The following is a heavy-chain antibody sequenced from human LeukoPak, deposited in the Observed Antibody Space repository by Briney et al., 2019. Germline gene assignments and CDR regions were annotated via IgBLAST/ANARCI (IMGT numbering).Heavy chain of an antibody. V-gene: IGHV4-34*01. CDR3: ARGLFERWLHPYYFDY. D-gene: IGHD5-24*01. CDR2: INHSGST. CDR1: AGSFSSYY. Sequence: SETLSLTCAVDAGSFSSYYWSWIRQPPGEGLEWIGEINHSGSTNYNPSLKSRVTISVDTSKNQFSLKLSSVTAADTAAYYYARGLFERWLHPYYFDYWGQGTLVTVSS. J-gene: IGHJ4*02.